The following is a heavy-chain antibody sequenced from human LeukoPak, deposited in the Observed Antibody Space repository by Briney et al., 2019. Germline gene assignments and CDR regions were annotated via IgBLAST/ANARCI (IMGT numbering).Heavy chain of an antibody. Sequence: SQTLSLTCTVSGGSIRSGDYYWSWIRPPPGKGLEWIGYIYYSGRTYYNPSLKSRLTISVDTSKNQFSLKLSSVTAADTAVYYCARVPDTFGSSGWFDPWGQGTLVTVSS. CDR3: ARVPDTFGSSGWFDP. CDR2: IYYSGRT. J-gene: IGHJ5*02. D-gene: IGHD3-3*01. V-gene: IGHV4-30-4*08. CDR1: GGSIRSGDYY.